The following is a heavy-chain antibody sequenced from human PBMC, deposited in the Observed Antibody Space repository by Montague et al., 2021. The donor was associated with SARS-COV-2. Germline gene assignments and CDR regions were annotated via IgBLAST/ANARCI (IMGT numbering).Heavy chain of an antibody. V-gene: IGHV5-51*01. CDR1: GYSFSSYW. D-gene: IGHD3-10*01. J-gene: IGHJ4*02. CDR3: ARHEFYYDGPGAVPFDL. Sequence: QSGAEVKKPGESLKISCKGYGYSFSSYWIAWVRQMPGKGLEYMGIIYPRDLDTKYSPAFQGQVSISADKSISTAYLQWSSLKASGTAMYYCARHEFYYDGPGAVPFDLWGQGTLVTVSS. CDR2: IYPRDLDT.